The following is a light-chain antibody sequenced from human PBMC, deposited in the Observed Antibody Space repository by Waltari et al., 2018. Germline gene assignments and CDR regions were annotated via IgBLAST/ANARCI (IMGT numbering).Light chain of an antibody. CDR2: DAS. CDR1: QDLSNY. J-gene: IGKJ4*01. CDR3: QQYDNLPLT. V-gene: IGKV1-33*01. Sequence: DIQMTQSPSSLSASVGDRVTITCQASQDLSNYLNWYQQKPGKAPKLLIYDASNLETGVPSMCSGSVSGTEFTFTISSLQPEDIATYYCQQYDNLPLTFGGGTKVEIK.